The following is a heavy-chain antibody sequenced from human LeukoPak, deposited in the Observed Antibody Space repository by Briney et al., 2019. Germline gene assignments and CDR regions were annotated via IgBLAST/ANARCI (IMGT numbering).Heavy chain of an antibody. J-gene: IGHJ6*02. CDR2: INHSGST. V-gene: IGHV4-34*01. Sequence: SETLSLTCAVYGGSFSGYYWSWIRQPPGKGLEWIGEINHSGSTNYNPSLKSRVTISVDTSKNQFSLKLSSVTAADTAVYYCARGLGTVVVIAATPNGMDVWDQGTTVTVSS. CDR3: ARGLGTVVVIAATPNGMDV. CDR1: GGSFSGYY. D-gene: IGHD2-15*01.